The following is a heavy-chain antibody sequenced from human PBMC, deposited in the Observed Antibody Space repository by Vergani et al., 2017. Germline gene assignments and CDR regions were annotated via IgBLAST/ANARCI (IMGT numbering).Heavy chain of an antibody. Sequence: QLQLQESGPGLVKPSETLSLTCTVSGGSISSSSYYWGWFRQPPGKGLEWIGSIYYSGSTYYNPSLKSRVTISVDTSKNQFSLKLSSVTAADTAVYYCARQKDYYMDVWGKGATVTVS. J-gene: IGHJ6*03. CDR3: ARQKDYYMDV. V-gene: IGHV4-39*01. CDR1: GGSISSSSYY. CDR2: IYYSGST.